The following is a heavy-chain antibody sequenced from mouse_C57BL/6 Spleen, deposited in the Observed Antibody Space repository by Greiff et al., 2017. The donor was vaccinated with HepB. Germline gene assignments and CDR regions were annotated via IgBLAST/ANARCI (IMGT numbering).Heavy chain of an antibody. CDR1: GYTFTSYW. J-gene: IGHJ2*01. Sequence: QVQLKQPGAELVRPGSSVKLSCKASGYTFTSYWMHWVKQRPIQGLEWIGNIDPSDSETHYNQKFKDKATLTVDKSSSTAYMQLSSLTSEDSAVYYCARSRGRYYFDYWGQGTTLTVSS. CDR2: IDPSDSET. CDR3: ARSRGRYYFDY. V-gene: IGHV1-52*01.